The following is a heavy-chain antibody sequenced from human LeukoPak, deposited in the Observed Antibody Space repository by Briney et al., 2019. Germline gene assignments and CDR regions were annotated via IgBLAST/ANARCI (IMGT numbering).Heavy chain of an antibody. CDR2: IIPIFGIA. D-gene: IGHD3-10*01. Sequence: ASVKVSCKASGGTFSSYAISWVRQAPGQGLGWMGRIIPIFGIANYAQKFQGRVTITADKSTSTAYTELSSLRSEDTAVYYCARGEVLSRRDLNWFDPWGQGTLVTVSS. V-gene: IGHV1-69*04. CDR3: ARGEVLSRRDLNWFDP. CDR1: GGTFSSYA. J-gene: IGHJ5*02.